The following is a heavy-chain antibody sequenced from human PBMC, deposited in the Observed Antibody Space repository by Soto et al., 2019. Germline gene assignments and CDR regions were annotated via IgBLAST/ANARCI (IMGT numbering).Heavy chain of an antibody. J-gene: IGHJ6*02. V-gene: IGHV4-4*07. D-gene: IGHD3-3*01. CDR2: IYTSGST. CDR3: ARELSGNQYDFWSGYYREGHYYYYYGMDV. Sequence: SETLSLTCTVSGGSISSYYWSWIRQPAEKGLEWIGRIYTSGSTNYNPSLKSRVTMSVDTSKNQFSLKLSSVTAADTAVYYCARELSGNQYDFWSGYYREGHYYYYYGMDVWGQGTTVTVSS. CDR1: GGSISSYY.